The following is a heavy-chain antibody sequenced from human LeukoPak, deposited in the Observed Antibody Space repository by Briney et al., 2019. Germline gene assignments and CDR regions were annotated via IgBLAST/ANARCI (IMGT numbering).Heavy chain of an antibody. V-gene: IGHV1-8*01. CDR3: ARNYYDSSGYYYGPYNWFDP. J-gene: IGHJ5*02. D-gene: IGHD3-22*01. Sequence: ASVKVSCKASGYTFTSYDINWVRQATGQGLKWMGWMNPNSGNTGYAQKFQGRVTMTRNTSISTAYMELSSLRSEDTAVYYCARNYYDSSGYYYGPYNWFDPWGQGTLVTVSS. CDR2: MNPNSGNT. CDR1: GYTFTSYD.